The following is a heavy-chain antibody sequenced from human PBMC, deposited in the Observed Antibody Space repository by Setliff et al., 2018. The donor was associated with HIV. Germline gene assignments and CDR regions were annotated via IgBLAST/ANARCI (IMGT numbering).Heavy chain of an antibody. J-gene: IGHJ3*02. V-gene: IGHV5-51*01. CDR2: FYPGDSDA. CDR1: GYSFTNFW. CDR3: ARGATGNLEALDI. Sequence: PGESLKISCQASGYSFTNFWIGWVRQMPGKGLEWMGVFYPGDSDAKYNPSFQGQVTISADKSISTAYLQWSNLKASDTAMYYCARGATGNLEALDIWGQGTMVTVSS. D-gene: IGHD6-13*01.